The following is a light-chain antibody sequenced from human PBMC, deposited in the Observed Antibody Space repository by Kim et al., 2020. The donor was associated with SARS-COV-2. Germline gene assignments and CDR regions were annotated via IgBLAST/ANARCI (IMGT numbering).Light chain of an antibody. J-gene: IGKJ4*01. CDR3: QQRGNWPSALT. CDR2: DAA. CDR1: QNVGIS. Sequence: FPGESANLSCRASQNVGISLDWYQQTPGEAPRLLIYDAAMRAAGIPDRFSGSGSGTDFTLTIGSLAPEDFAIYYCQQRGNWPSALTFGGGTKLEI. V-gene: IGKV3-11*01.